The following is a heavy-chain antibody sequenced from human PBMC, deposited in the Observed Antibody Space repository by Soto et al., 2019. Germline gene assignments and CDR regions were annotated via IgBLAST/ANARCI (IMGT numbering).Heavy chain of an antibody. CDR1: GGTFSSYA. Sequence: ASVKVSCKASGGTFSSYAISWVRQAPGQGLEWMGGIIPIFGTANYAQKFQGRVTITADESTSTAYMELSSLRSEDTAVYYCARLAPDTAMVVVESSHTKSNHDYWGQGTLVTVSS. CDR3: ARLAPDTAMVVVESSHTKSNHDY. D-gene: IGHD5-18*01. J-gene: IGHJ4*02. V-gene: IGHV1-69*13. CDR2: IIPIFGTA.